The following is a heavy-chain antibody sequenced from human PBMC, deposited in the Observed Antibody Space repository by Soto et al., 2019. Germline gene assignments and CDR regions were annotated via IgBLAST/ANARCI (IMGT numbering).Heavy chain of an antibody. CDR3: AKHIVVVPAALEGDWFDP. CDR1: GFTFSSYA. D-gene: IGHD2-2*01. CDR2: ISGSGGST. V-gene: IGHV3-23*01. J-gene: IGHJ5*02. Sequence: HPGGSLRLSCAASGFTFSSYAMSWVRQAPGKGLEWVSAISGSGGSTYYADSVKGRFTISRDNSKNTLYLQMNSLRAEDTAVYYCAKHIVVVPAALEGDWFDPWGQGTLVTVSS.